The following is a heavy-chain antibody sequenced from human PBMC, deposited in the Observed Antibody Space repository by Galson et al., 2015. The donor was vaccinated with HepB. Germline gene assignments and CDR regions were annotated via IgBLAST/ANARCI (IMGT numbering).Heavy chain of an antibody. CDR3: ARRVETAAGFQWFDP. D-gene: IGHD6-13*01. Sequence: QSGAEVKKPGESLKISCKGSGYSFTSYWIGWVRQMPGKGLEWMGIIYPGDSDTRYSPSFQGQVTISADESISTAYLQWSSLKASDTAMYYCARRVETAAGFQWFDPWGQGTLVTVSS. CDR2: IYPGDSDT. CDR1: GYSFTSYW. V-gene: IGHV5-51*03. J-gene: IGHJ5*02.